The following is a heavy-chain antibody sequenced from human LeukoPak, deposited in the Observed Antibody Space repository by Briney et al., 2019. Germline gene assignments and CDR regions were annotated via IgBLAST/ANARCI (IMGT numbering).Heavy chain of an antibody. CDR2: IYYSGST. J-gene: IGHJ4*02. Sequence: SETLSLTCAVYGGSFSSYYWGWIRQPPGKGLEWIGSIYYSGSTYYNPSLKSRVTISVDTSKNQFSLKLSSVTAADTAVYYCARLTLAYCGGDCYVWGQGTLVTVSS. CDR1: GGSFSSYY. CDR3: ARLTLAYCGGDCYV. D-gene: IGHD2-21*02. V-gene: IGHV4-39*01.